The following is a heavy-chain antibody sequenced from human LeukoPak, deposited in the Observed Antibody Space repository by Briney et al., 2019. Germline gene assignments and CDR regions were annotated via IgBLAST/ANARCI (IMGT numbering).Heavy chain of an antibody. CDR1: GFTFSDYY. V-gene: IGHV3-11*06. D-gene: IGHD2-2*01. CDR2: ISSSSSYT. CDR3: ARGVVPAATYNWFDP. J-gene: IGHJ5*02. Sequence: GGSLRLSCAASGFTFSDYYMSWVRQAPGKGLEGVSDISSSSSYTNYADSVKGRFTIYRDNAKNSLYPQMNSLRAEDTAVYYCARGVVPAATYNWFDPWGQGTLVTVSS.